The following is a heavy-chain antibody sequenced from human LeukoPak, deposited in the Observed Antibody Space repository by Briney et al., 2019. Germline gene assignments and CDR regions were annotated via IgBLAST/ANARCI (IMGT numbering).Heavy chain of an antibody. J-gene: IGHJ2*01. CDR3: ARDLYGGNSGSWYFDL. CDR2: IYTSGST. D-gene: IGHD2-21*02. V-gene: IGHV4-4*07. CDR1: GDSISSYY. Sequence: SETLSLTCSVSGDSISSYYWSWIRQPAGKELEWIGRIYTSGSTNYNPSLKSRVTISVDTSKNQFSLKLSSVTAADTAVYYCARDLYGGNSGSWYFDLWGRGTLVTVSS.